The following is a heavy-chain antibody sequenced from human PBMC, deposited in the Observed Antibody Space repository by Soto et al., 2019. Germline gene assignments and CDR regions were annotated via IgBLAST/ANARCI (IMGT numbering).Heavy chain of an antibody. CDR3: AKDPLSVTVATSFDY. D-gene: IGHD5-12*01. CDR1: GFTFSSYA. Sequence: PGGSLRLSCAASGFTFSSYAMSWVRQAPGKGLEWVSAISGSGGSTYYADSVKGRFTISRDNSKNTLYLQMNSLRAEDTAVYYCAKDPLSVTVATSFDYWGQGTLVTVSS. V-gene: IGHV3-23*01. J-gene: IGHJ4*02. CDR2: ISGSGGST.